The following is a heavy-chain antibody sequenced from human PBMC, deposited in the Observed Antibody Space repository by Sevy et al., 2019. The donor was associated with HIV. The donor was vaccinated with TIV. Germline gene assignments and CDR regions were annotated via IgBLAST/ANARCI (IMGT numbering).Heavy chain of an antibody. D-gene: IGHD3-10*01. V-gene: IGHV4-61*02. J-gene: IGHJ4*02. CDR2: IYTSGST. CDR3: ASGNWVRAVRGVTPGPIDY. CDR1: GGSISSGSYY. Sequence: SETLSLTCTVSGGSISSGSYYWSWIRQPAGKGLEWIGRIYTSGSTNYNPSLKSRVTMSVDTSKNQFSLKLSSVTAADTAVYYCASGNWVRAVRGVTPGPIDYWGQGTLVTVSS.